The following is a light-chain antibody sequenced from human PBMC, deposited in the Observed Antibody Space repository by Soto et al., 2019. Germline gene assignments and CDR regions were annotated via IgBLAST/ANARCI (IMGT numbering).Light chain of an antibody. CDR1: SSNIGSNY. CDR3: ASWDDRLNGVV. V-gene: IGLV1-47*01. J-gene: IGLJ2*01. CDR2: KNT. Sequence: QAVVTQPPSTSGTPGQRVTISCSGSSSNIGSNYVYWYQQLPGTAPKLLIYKNTQRPSGVPDRFSGSKSGTSASLAISGLRSDDEADYYCASWDDRLNGVVFGRGTKLTVL.